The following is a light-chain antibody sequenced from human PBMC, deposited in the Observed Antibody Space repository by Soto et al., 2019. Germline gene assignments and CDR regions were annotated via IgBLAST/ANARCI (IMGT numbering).Light chain of an antibody. CDR3: QSADSSGTYVV. CDR2: KDS. CDR1: ALPKQY. V-gene: IGLV3-25*03. J-gene: IGLJ2*01. Sequence: SSELTQPPSVSVSPGQTARITCSGDALPKQYAYWYQQKPGQAPVLVIYKDSERPSGIPERFSGSSSGTTVTLTISGVQAEDEADYYCQSADSSGTYVVFGGGTK.